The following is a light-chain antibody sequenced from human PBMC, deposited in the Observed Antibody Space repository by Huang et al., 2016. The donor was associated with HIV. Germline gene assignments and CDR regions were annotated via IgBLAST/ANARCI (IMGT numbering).Light chain of an antibody. V-gene: IGKV2-28*01. J-gene: IGKJ5*01. CDR1: QSLLHSNGFNY. CDR3: MQSLQTPIT. CDR2: LGS. Sequence: EIVMTQSPLSLVVTPGEPASISCRSSQSLLHSNGFNYFDWYLQKPGQSPQLLIYLGSNRASGVPDRFSGSGSGTDFTLKISRVEAEDVGVFYCMQSLQTPITFGQGTRLEIK.